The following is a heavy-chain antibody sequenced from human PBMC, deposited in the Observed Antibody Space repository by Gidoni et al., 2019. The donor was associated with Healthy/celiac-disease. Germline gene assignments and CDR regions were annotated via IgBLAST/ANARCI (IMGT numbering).Heavy chain of an antibody. CDR1: GFTFSSYG. CDR3: AKDQVGTYYYGMDV. J-gene: IGHJ6*02. V-gene: IGHV3-30*18. Sequence: QVQLVESGGGVVQPGRSLRLSCAASGFTFSSYGMPWVRQAPGKGLEWVAVISYDGSNKYYADSVKGRFTISRDNSKNTLYLQMNSLRAEDTAVYYCAKDQVGTYYYGMDVWGQGTTVTVSS. D-gene: IGHD2-21*02. CDR2: ISYDGSNK.